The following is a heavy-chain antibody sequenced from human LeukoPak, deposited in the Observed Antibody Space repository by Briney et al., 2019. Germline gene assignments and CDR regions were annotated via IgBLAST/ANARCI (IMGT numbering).Heavy chain of an antibody. D-gene: IGHD3-3*01. J-gene: IGHJ6*02. V-gene: IGHV4-4*07. CDR2: SGSS. Sequence: SGSSKYNPSLKSRVTMSVDMSKNQFSLNLSSVTAADTAVYYCARDRLEWLSYFYYYSLDVWGQGTTVTVSS. CDR3: ARDRLEWLSYFYYYSLDV.